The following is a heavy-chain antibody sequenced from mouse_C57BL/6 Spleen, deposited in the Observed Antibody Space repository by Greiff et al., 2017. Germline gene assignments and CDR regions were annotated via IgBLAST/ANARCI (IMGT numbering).Heavy chain of an antibody. CDR2: INPSTGGT. V-gene: IGHV1-43*01. CDR1: GYSFTGYY. Sequence: EVQLVESGPELVKPGASVKISCKASGYSFTGYYMHWVKQSSEKSLEWIGEINPSTGGTSYNQKFKGKATLTVDKSSSTAYMQLKSLTSEDSAVYYCARSHSNYYAMDYWGQGTSVTVSS. CDR3: ARSHSNYYAMDY. D-gene: IGHD2-5*01. J-gene: IGHJ4*01.